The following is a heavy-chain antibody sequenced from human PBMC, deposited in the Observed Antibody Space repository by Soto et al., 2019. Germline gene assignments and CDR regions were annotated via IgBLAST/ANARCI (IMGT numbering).Heavy chain of an antibody. Sequence: GGSLRLSCAVSGFTFSSYSVNWVRQTPRKGLEWVSYISSSSNTIYYADSVKGRFTVSTDNAKNSLYLQMNSLRDKDTAVYYCARSLYGLDYWSQGTLVTVSS. V-gene: IGHV3-48*02. CDR1: GFTFSSYS. D-gene: IGHD3-10*01. CDR2: ISSSSNTI. J-gene: IGHJ4*02. CDR3: ARSLYGLDY.